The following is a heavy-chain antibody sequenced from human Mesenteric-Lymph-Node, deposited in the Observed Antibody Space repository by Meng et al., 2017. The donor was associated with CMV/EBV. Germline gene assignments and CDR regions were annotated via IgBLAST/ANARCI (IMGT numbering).Heavy chain of an antibody. CDR2: IIPIFGTA. CDR1: GYTFTSYD. CDR3: ASETYDY. Sequence: SVKVSCKASGYTFTSYDINWVRQATGQGLEWMGGIIPIFGTANYAQKFQGRVTITTDESTSTAYMELSSLRSEDTAVYYCASETYDYWGQGTLVTVSS. J-gene: IGHJ4*02. V-gene: IGHV1-69*05.